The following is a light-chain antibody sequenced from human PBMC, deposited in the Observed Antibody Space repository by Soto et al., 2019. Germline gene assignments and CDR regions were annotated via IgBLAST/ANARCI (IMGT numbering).Light chain of an antibody. CDR3: MQGRYWAT. CDR1: QSLEYSDGRTF. Sequence: DVVMTQSPLSLSVTLGQPASISCSSTQSLEYSDGRTFLNWFQQRPGQSPRRLLYKVSNRDSGVPDRFSGSGSGTNFTLKISSVEAEDVGVYFCMQGRYWATFGQGTKLEIQ. J-gene: IGKJ2*01. CDR2: KVS. V-gene: IGKV2-30*01.